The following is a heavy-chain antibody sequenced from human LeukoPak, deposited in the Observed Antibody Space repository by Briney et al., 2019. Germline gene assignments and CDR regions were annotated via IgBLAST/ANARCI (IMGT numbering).Heavy chain of an antibody. V-gene: IGHV1-69*04. Sequence: ASVKVSCKASGYTFTSYGISWVRQAPGQGLEWMGRIIPILGIANYAQKFQGRVTITADKSTSTAYMELSSLRSEDTAVYYCATNYYDSSGFDYWGQGTLVTVSS. J-gene: IGHJ4*02. CDR2: IIPILGIA. D-gene: IGHD3-22*01. CDR1: GYTFTSYG. CDR3: ATNYYDSSGFDY.